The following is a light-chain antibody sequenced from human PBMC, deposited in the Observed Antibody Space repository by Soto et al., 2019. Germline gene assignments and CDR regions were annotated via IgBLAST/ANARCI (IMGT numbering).Light chain of an antibody. CDR1: QSVSSSY. CDR2: DAS. V-gene: IGKV3D-20*01. Sequence: EIVLTQSPATLSLSPGERATLSCGASQSVSSSYLAWYQQQPGLAPRLLIYDASSRATGIPDRFSGSGSETDFTLTISRLEPEDFAVYYCQQYGSSPPITFGQGTRLEIK. CDR3: QQYGSSPPIT. J-gene: IGKJ5*01.